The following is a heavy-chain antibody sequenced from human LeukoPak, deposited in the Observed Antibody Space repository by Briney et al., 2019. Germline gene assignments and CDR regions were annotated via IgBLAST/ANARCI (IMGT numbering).Heavy chain of an antibody. CDR2: IRSKAYGGTI. J-gene: IGHJ4*02. CDR3: TRVGSITIFGVVNTGPDY. V-gene: IGHV3-49*04. D-gene: IGHD3-3*01. CDR1: GFTFGDYA. Sequence: PGRSLRLSCTASGFTFGDYAMSWVRQAPGKGLEWVGFIRSKAYGGTIEYAASVKGRFTISRDDSKSIAYLQMNSLKTEDTAVYYCTRVGSITIFGVVNTGPDYWGQGTLVTVSS.